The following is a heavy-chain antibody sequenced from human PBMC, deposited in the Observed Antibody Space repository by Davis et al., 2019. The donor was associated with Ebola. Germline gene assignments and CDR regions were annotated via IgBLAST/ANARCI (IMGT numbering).Heavy chain of an antibody. CDR1: GYTFTSYG. CDR2: ISAYNGNT. Sequence: ASVKVSCKASGYTFTSYGISWVRQAPGQGLEWMGWISAYNGNTNYAQKLQGRVTMTTDTSTSTAYMELRSLKSDDTAVYYCATTATLTTFDYWGQGTLDTVSS. D-gene: IGHD1-1*01. J-gene: IGHJ4*02. V-gene: IGHV1-18*01. CDR3: ATTATLTTFDY.